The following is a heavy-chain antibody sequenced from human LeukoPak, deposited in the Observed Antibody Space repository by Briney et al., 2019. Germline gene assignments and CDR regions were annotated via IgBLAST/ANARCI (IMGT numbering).Heavy chain of an antibody. CDR1: RFTFSNAW. Sequence: GGSLRLSCAASRFTFSNAWMSWVRQAPGKGLEWVGHIKSKTDGGTTDYAAPVKGRFTISRDDSKNTLYLQMNSLRTEDTAVYYCTTDRDYGDYPEYYFDYWGLGTLVTVSS. D-gene: IGHD4-17*01. CDR2: IKSKTDGGTT. J-gene: IGHJ4*02. CDR3: TTDRDYGDYPEYYFDY. V-gene: IGHV3-15*01.